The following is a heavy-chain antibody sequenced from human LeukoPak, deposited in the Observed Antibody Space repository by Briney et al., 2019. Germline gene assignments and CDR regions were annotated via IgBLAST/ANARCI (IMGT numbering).Heavy chain of an antibody. Sequence: GGSLRLSCAASGFTFDDYAMHWVRQAPGKGLEWVLGISWNSGSIGYADSVKGRFTISRDNAKNSLYLQMNSLRAEDTALYYCAKDMSIAVAGDAFDIWGQGTMVTVSS. V-gene: IGHV3-9*01. CDR2: ISWNSGSI. D-gene: IGHD6-19*01. J-gene: IGHJ3*02. CDR1: GFTFDDYA. CDR3: AKDMSIAVAGDAFDI.